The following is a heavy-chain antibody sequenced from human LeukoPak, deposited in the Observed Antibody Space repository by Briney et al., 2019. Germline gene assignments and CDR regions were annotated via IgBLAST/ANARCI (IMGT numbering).Heavy chain of an antibody. CDR1: GFTFSRYN. CDR2: ITSSSIYI. V-gene: IGHV3-21*01. CDR3: ARDGITMRILEY. D-gene: IGHD3-10*01. J-gene: IGHJ4*02. Sequence: GGSLRLSCAASGFTFSRYNMNWVRQAPGKGLEWVSSITSSSIYIYYADSMKGRLTISRDNAKNSLYLQMDSLRAEDTAVYYCARDGITMRILEYWGQGTLVTVSS.